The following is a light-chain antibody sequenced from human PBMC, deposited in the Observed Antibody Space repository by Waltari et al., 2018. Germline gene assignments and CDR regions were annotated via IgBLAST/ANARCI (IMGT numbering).Light chain of an antibody. CDR1: SSTIGNNP. CDR2: SNN. Sequence: QSVLTQPPSASGTPGQRVTISCSGSSSTIGNNPINWCHQLPGTAPKLLIYSNNQRPSGVPDRFSGSKSDTSASLTISGLQSEDEADYYCATWDDNLTGVVFGGGTKLTV. V-gene: IGLV1-44*01. J-gene: IGLJ2*01. CDR3: ATWDDNLTGVV.